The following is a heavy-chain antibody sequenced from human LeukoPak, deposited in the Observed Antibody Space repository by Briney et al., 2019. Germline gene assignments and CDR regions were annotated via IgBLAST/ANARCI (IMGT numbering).Heavy chain of an antibody. J-gene: IGHJ4*02. CDR2: IYYSRST. D-gene: IGHD6-13*01. CDR1: GGSISSYY. V-gene: IGHV4-59*01. CDR3: ARVTGYRIEDYFDY. Sequence: SETLSLTCTVSGGSISSYYWSWIRQPPGKGLEWIGYIYYSRSTNYNPSLKSRVTISVETSKNEFSLKLRSVTAADTAVYYCARVTGYRIEDYFDYRGQGTLVTVSS.